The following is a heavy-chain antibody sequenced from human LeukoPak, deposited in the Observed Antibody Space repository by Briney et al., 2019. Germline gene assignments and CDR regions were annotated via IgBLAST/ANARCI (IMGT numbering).Heavy chain of an antibody. J-gene: IGHJ4*02. CDR2: VTSSGSIT. Sequence: GGSLRLSCAASGFTFSDFSMTWVRQAPGKGLEWVSTVTSSGSITYYADSVKGRFTNSRDNSKNTLYLQMGSLGAEDTAVYYCAKTMGAIDHDYWGQGTLVTVSS. CDR1: GFTFSDFS. V-gene: IGHV3-23*01. D-gene: IGHD1-26*01. CDR3: AKTMGAIDHDY.